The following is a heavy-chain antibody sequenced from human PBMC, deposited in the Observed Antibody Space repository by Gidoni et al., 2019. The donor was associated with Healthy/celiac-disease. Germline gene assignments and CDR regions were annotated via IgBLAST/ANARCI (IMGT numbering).Heavy chain of an antibody. J-gene: IGHJ6*02. CDR3: ARDPDPSIFWYGMDV. V-gene: IGHV3-74*01. D-gene: IGHD3-3*01. Sequence: EVQLVESGGGLVQPGGSLRLSCAASGFTFSSYWMHWVRQAPGKGLVWVSRITSDGSSTSYADSVKGRFTISRDNAKNTLYQQMNSLRAEDTAMYYCARDPDPSIFWYGMDVWGQGTTVTVSS. CDR1: GFTFSSYW. CDR2: ITSDGSST.